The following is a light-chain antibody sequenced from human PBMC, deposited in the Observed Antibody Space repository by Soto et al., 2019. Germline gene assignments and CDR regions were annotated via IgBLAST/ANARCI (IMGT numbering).Light chain of an antibody. Sequence: DIQMTQSPSSLSASVGDRVTITCRASQAISNYLAWYQQKPGKVPKLLIYAASTLQSGVPSRFSGSGSGTDFTLTISSLQPEDVATYYCQKYNSAPLLTFGGGTKVEIK. CDR2: AAS. J-gene: IGKJ4*01. CDR3: QKYNSAPLLT. CDR1: QAISNY. V-gene: IGKV1-27*01.